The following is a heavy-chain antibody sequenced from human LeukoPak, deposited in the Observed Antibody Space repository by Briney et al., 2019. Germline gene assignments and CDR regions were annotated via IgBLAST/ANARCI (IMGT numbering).Heavy chain of an antibody. CDR3: AKGHSAHGTGFDY. CDR1: GLTFSSHA. Sequence: GGSLRLSCAASGLTFSSHAMSGVRQAPGKGLDWVSTVSDSGGSTYYADSVKGRFTVSRDNSRDTLYLQMNSLRAEDTAVYYCAKGHSAHGTGFDYWGQGTLVTVSS. D-gene: IGHD1-26*01. CDR2: VSDSGGST. J-gene: IGHJ4*02. V-gene: IGHV3-23*01.